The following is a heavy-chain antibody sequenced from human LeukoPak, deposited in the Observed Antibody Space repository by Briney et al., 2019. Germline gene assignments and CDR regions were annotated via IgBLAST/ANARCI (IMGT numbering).Heavy chain of an antibody. V-gene: IGHV4-59*12. D-gene: IGHD4-17*01. J-gene: IGHJ4*02. CDR1: GGSIRGYY. CDR2: IYSSGST. CDR3: ARILLNDYGDYGPFDY. Sequence: SETLSLTCNVSGGSIRGYYWSWIRQPPGKGLEWIGYIYSSGSTNYNPSLKSRVTISVDTSKNQFSLKLSSVTAADTAVYYCARILLNDYGDYGPFDYWGQGTLVTVSS.